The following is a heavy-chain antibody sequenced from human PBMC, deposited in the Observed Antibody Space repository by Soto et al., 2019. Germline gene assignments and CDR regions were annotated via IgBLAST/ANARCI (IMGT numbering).Heavy chain of an antibody. CDR2: IIPILGIA. CDR1: GYTFSSYT. Sequence: GASVKVSCKASGYTFSSYTISWVRQAPGQGLEWMGRIIPILGIANYAQKFQGRVTITADESTSTAYMELSSLRSEDTAVYYCASAEGTLRATNWFDPWGQGTLVTVSS. V-gene: IGHV1-69*02. J-gene: IGHJ5*02. CDR3: ASAEGTLRATNWFDP.